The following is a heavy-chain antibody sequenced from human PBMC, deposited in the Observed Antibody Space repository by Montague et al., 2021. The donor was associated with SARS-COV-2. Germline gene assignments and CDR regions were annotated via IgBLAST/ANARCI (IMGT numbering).Heavy chain of an antibody. J-gene: IGHJ6*02. D-gene: IGHD3-10*01. CDR1: GGSISSGTYH. V-gene: IGHV4-61*02. CDR2: IYTRGST. Sequence: TLSLTCSVSGGSISSGTYHWSWIRQPAGKGLEWIGRIYTRGSTNYNPSLKSRITISVDTSKNQFSLKLTSVTAADTAVYYCARDLGAYYGMDVGGQGTTVTVSS. CDR3: ARDLGAYYGMDV.